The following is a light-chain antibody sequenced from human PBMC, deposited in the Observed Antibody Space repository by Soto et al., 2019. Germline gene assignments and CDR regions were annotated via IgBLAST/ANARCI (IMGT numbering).Light chain of an antibody. Sequence: QSALAQPRSVSGSPGQAVSISCTGTSSDVGGYNYVSWYQQHPGKAPKVMIYDVSKRPSGVPDRLSGSKSGNTASLTISGLQSEDEADYYCCSYAGRYTYVFGTGTKVTVL. CDR3: CSYAGRYTYV. CDR1: SSDVGGYNY. V-gene: IGLV2-11*01. CDR2: DVS. J-gene: IGLJ1*01.